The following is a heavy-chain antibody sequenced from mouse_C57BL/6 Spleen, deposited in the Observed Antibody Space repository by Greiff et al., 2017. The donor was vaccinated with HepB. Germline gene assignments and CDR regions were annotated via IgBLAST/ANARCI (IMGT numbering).Heavy chain of an antibody. D-gene: IGHD1-1*01. CDR1: GYTFTSYW. CDR3: ARGITTVVAPAY. CDR2: INPSNGGT. J-gene: IGHJ3*01. V-gene: IGHV1-53*01. Sequence: QVQLQQSGTELVKPGASVKLSCKASGYTFTSYWMHWVKQRPGQGLEWIGNINPSNGGTNYNEKFKSKATLTVDKSSSTAYMQLSSLTSEDSAVYYCARGITTVVAPAYWGQGTLVTVSA.